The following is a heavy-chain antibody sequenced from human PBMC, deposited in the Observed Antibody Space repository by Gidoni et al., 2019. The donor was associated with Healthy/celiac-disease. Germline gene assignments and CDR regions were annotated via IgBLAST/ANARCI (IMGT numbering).Heavy chain of an antibody. CDR2: ISSSSSYI. CDR3: ARARSTSSRYYMDV. V-gene: IGHV3-21*01. D-gene: IGHD2-2*01. J-gene: IGHJ6*03. CDR1: GFTFSSYS. Sequence: EVQLVESGGGLVKPGGSLRLSCAASGFTFSSYSMNWVRQAPGKGLEWVSSISSSSSYIYYADSVKGRFTISRDNAKNSLYLQMNSLRAEDTAVYYCARARSTSSRYYMDVWGKGTTVTVSS.